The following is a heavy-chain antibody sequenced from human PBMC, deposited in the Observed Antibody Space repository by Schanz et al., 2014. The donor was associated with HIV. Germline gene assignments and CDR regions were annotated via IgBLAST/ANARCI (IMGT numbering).Heavy chain of an antibody. V-gene: IGHV4-61*08. CDR3: ARKTGTPLDWYFDL. J-gene: IGHJ2*01. CDR1: GGSVITTGQH. CDR2: VYYSGHA. D-gene: IGHD1-1*01. Sequence: QMQLQESGPGLVKPSETLSLSCTVSGGSVITTGQHWSWVRQPPGKGLEWIGYVYYSGHAKYNPSLKSRVTISIDTSKNQFSLNLNSVTAADTAVYYCARKTGTPLDWYFDLWGRGTLVTVSS.